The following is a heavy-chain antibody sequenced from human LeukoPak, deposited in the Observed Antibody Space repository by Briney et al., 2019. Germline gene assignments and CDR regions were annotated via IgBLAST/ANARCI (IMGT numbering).Heavy chain of an antibody. CDR1: GYTFTNYG. Sequence: GASVKVSCKASGYTFTNYGITWMRQAPGRGLEWMGWINTYNGNTNYAQKLQGRVTITTDTSTSTAYMELRSLRSDDTAVFYCARDLVDGGGAPRAYWGQGALVTVSS. CDR3: ARDLVDGGGAPRAY. V-gene: IGHV1-18*01. J-gene: IGHJ4*02. D-gene: IGHD1-26*01. CDR2: INTYNGNT.